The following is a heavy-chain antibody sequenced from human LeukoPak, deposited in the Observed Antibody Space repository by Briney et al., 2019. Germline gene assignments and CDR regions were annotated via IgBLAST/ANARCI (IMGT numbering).Heavy chain of an antibody. CDR1: GFTFSNYA. J-gene: IGHJ4*02. CDR2: TSYDGSNK. V-gene: IGHV3-30*04. Sequence: GGSLRLSCEASGFTFSNYAMHWVRQAPGKGLEWVAVTSYDGSNKYYADSMKGRFTISRDNSKNTLYLQMNSLRAEDTAVYFCAKVGGVIIPGSYWGQGTLVTISS. D-gene: IGHD3-3*01. CDR3: AKVGGVIIPGSY.